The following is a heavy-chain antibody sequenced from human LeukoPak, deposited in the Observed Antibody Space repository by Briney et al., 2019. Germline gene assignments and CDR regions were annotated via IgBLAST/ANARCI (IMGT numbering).Heavy chain of an antibody. CDR3: ARYRDMGDFWSVCYGMDV. D-gene: IGHD3-3*01. CDR1: GFTFSSYS. Sequence: GGSLRLSCAASGFTFSSYSMNWVRQAPGKGLEWVSSISSSSSYIYYADSVKGRFTISRDNAKNSLYLQMNSLRAEDTAMYYCARYRDMGDFWSVCYGMDVWGQGTTVTVSS. J-gene: IGHJ6*02. V-gene: IGHV3-21*01. CDR2: ISSSSSYI.